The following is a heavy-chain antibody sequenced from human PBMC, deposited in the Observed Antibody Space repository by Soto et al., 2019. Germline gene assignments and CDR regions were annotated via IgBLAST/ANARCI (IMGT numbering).Heavy chain of an antibody. J-gene: IGHJ4*02. CDR2: ITWNSDSL. D-gene: IGHD2-8*01. CDR1: GFVFEDFA. Sequence: EVQLVESGGGLVQPDRSLRLSCAASGFVFEDFAMHWVRQAPGKGLEWVSSITWNSDSLAYTGSVKGRFTISRDNAKNSLYLGMDSLRPEDTALYYCTKSRGVRGRPLDDCGQGTLVTVSS. CDR3: TKSRGVRGRPLDD. V-gene: IGHV3-9*01.